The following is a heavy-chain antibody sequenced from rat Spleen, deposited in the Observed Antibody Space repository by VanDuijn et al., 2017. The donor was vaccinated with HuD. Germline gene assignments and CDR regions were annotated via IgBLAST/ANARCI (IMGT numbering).Heavy chain of an antibody. J-gene: IGHJ2*01. Sequence: EVQLVESDGGLVQPGRSLKFSCAASGFTFSDYAMAWVRQAPKKGLEWVATISYDGSTTYYRDSVKGRFTISRDNEKSTLYLQMDSLRSEDTATYYCAREAGIPFHYFDYWGQGVMVTVSS. CDR1: GFTFSDYA. CDR3: AREAGIPFHYFDY. V-gene: IGHV5-17*01. CDR2: ISYDGSTT. D-gene: IGHD1-4*01.